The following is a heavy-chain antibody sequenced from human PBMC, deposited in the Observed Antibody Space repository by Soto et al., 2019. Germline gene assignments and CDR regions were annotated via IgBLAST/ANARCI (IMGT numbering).Heavy chain of an antibody. V-gene: IGHV4-59*01. J-gene: IGHJ4*02. CDR2: IHYSGTT. Sequence: SETLSLTCTVPGGSMRNYFWTWIRQPPGKGREWIGYIHYSGTTSFFPSYNPSLRSRVTISEDTSKNQFSIKLLSVTTADTAVYFCAAGEASSRNLAPYYLDFWGQGTLVTVSS. D-gene: IGHD6-13*01. CDR1: GGSMRNYF. CDR3: AAGEASSRNLAPYYLDF.